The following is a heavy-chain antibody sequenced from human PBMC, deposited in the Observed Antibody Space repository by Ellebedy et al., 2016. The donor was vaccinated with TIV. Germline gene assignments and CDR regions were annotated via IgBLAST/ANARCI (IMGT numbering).Heavy chain of an antibody. V-gene: IGHV3-7*03. D-gene: IGHD1-7*01. CDR1: GFTISSYW. CDR3: ATDRITGTVTYGDF. CDR2: IKPDGGEK. J-gene: IGHJ4*02. Sequence: GESLKISXAASGFTISSYWMTWVRQAPGKGLEWVAHIKPDGGEKYYVDSVKGRFTISRDNAKNSVYLQMNSLRSDDTAVYYCATDRITGTVTYGDFWGQGTLVTVSS.